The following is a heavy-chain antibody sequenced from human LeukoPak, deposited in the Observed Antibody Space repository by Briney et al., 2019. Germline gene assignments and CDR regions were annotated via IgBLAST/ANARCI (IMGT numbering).Heavy chain of an antibody. CDR3: ARGGHAYYDSSGYRYYFDY. J-gene: IGHJ4*02. Sequence: GGSLRLSCAASGFTFSTYSMNWVRQAPGKGLEWVSSITSSSSYIYYADSVKGRFTCSRDNAKNSLYLQMNSLRAEDTAVYYCARGGHAYYDSSGYRYYFDYWGQGTLVTVSS. V-gene: IGHV3-21*01. CDR1: GFTFSTYS. CDR2: ITSSSSYI. D-gene: IGHD3-22*01.